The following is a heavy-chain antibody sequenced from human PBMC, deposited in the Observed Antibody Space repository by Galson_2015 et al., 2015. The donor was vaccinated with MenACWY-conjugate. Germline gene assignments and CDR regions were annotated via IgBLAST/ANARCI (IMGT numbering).Heavy chain of an antibody. CDR3: VRDPKLSSICYLFDP. CDR1: GYTFTAYA. Sequence: SVKVSCKASGYTFTAYAINWVRQAPGQGLEWLGWINTNTGNPTYAQGFTGRFVFSLDTSVSTAYLQISSLKAEDTAIYYCVRDPKLSSICYLFDPWGQGTLVTVSS. V-gene: IGHV7-4-1*02. D-gene: IGHD6-13*01. CDR2: INTNTGNP. J-gene: IGHJ5*02.